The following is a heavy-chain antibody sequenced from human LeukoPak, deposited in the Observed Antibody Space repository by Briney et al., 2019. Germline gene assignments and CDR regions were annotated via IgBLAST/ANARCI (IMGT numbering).Heavy chain of an antibody. CDR2: ISYDGSNK. CDR1: GFTFSSYA. CDR3: ARVKGIYSYGSNWFDP. V-gene: IGHV3-30-3*01. Sequence: GGSLRLSCAASGFTFSSYAMHRVRQAPGKGLEWVAVISYDGSNKYYADSVKGRFTISRDNSKNTLYLQMNSLRAEDTAVYYCARVKGIYSYGSNWFDPWGQGTLVTVSS. D-gene: IGHD5-18*01. J-gene: IGHJ5*02.